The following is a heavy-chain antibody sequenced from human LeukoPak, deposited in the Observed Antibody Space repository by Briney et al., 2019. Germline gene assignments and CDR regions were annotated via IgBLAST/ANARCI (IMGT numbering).Heavy chain of an antibody. CDR3: ARDKSSGWNYYYYYYMDV. Sequence: SETLSLTCAVYGGSFSGYYWSWIRQPPGKGLEWIGEINHSGSTNYNPSLKSRVTISVDTSKNQFSLKLSSVTAADTAVYYCARDKSSGWNYYYYYYMDVWGKGTTVTVSS. CDR2: INHSGST. CDR1: GGSFSGYY. J-gene: IGHJ6*03. D-gene: IGHD6-19*01. V-gene: IGHV4-34*01.